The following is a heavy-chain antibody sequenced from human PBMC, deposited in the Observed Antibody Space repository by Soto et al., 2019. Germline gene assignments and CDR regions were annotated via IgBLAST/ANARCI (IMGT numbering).Heavy chain of an antibody. CDR3: AREDYYGSGSYYKPHFDY. CDR2: INGGNDNT. J-gene: IGHJ4*02. CDR1: GYTFTSYA. D-gene: IGHD3-10*01. V-gene: IGHV1-3*01. Sequence: GASVKVSCKASGYTFTSYAMHWVRQAPGQRLEWMGWINGGNDNTKYSQKFQGRVTITRDTSASTAYMEMSSLRPEDTAFYYCAREDYYGSGSYYKPHFDYWGQGTLVTVSS.